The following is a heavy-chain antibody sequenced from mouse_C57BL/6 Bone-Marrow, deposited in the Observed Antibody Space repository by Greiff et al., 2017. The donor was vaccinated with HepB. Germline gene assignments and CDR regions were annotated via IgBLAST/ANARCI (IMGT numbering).Heavy chain of an antibody. CDR3: TAVTTVVASPAWFAY. CDR1: GFTFSNYW. CDR2: IRLKSDNYAT. V-gene: IGHV6-3*01. Sequence: EVQRVESGGGLVQPGGSMKLSCVASGFTFSNYWMNWVRQSPEKGLEWVAQIRLKSDNYATHYAESVKGRFTISRDDSKSSVYLQMNNLRAEDTGIYYCTAVTTVVASPAWFAYWGQGTLVTVSA. D-gene: IGHD1-1*01. J-gene: IGHJ3*01.